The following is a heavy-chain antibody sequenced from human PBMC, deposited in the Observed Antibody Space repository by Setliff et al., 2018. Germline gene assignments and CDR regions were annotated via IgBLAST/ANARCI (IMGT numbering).Heavy chain of an antibody. CDR1: GYTFTTYG. V-gene: IGHV1-69*06. J-gene: IGHJ6*02. CDR3: ARDLIDPDYGDYLSFYYYGMDV. CDR2: IIPIFGTA. D-gene: IGHD4-17*01. Sequence: AASVKVSCKASGYTFTTYGISWVRQAPGQGLEWMGRIIPIFGTANYAQKFQGRVTITADKSTSTAYMELSSLRSEDTAVYYCARDLIDPDYGDYLSFYYYGMDVWGQGTTVTVSS.